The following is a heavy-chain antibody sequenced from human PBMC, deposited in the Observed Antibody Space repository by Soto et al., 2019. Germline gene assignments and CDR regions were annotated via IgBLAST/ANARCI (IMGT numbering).Heavy chain of an antibody. V-gene: IGHV3-21*01. J-gene: IGHJ5*02. D-gene: IGHD3-16*02. Sequence: RGGALRLYCAASGFTFSSYSMNWVRQAPGKGLEWVSSISSSSSYIYYADSVKGRFTISRDNAKNSLYLQMNSLRAEDTAVYYCARVVDYDYVWGSYPGWFDPWGQGTLVTVSS. CDR3: ARVVDYDYVWGSYPGWFDP. CDR1: GFTFSSYS. CDR2: ISSSSSYI.